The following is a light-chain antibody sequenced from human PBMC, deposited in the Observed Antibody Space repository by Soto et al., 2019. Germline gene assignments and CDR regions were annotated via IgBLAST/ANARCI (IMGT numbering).Light chain of an antibody. CDR2: AAS. J-gene: IGKJ3*01. V-gene: IGKV1-39*01. CDR3: QQSYSTLIFT. CDR1: QSISSY. Sequence: DIQMTQSPSSLSASVGDRVTITCRASQSISSYLNWYQQKPGKAPKLLIYAASSLQSGVPSRFSGSGSGTDFTLTISSLQPEDFATYYCQQSYSTLIFTFDPGTKVDIK.